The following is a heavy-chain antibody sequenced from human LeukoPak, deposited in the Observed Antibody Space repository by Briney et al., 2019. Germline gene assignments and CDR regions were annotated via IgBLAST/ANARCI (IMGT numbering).Heavy chain of an antibody. Sequence: PGGSLRLSCAASGFTFSSYEMNWVRQAPGKGLEWVARLDPDGSSTYYADSVKGRFTISRDNAKNTLYLQMNSLRAEDTAVYYCARALGTNSNSWGQGTLVTVSS. CDR2: LDPDGSST. D-gene: IGHD2-8*01. J-gene: IGHJ4*02. V-gene: IGHV3-74*01. CDR1: GFTFSSYE. CDR3: ARALGTNSNS.